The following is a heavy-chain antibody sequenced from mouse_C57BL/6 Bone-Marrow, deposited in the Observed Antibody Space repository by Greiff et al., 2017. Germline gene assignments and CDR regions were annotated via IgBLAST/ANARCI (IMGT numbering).Heavy chain of an antibody. V-gene: IGHV1-81*01. CDR2: IYPRSGNT. CDR3: ARRSRTGVGFDY. Sequence: VQLQQSGAELVRPGASVTLSCTASGYTFTSYAISWVKQRTGQGLEWIGEIYPRSGNTYYNEKFKGKATLTADKSSSTAYMELNSLTSEDSAVYFCARRSRTGVGFDYWGQGTTVTVSA. CDR1: GYTFTSYA. J-gene: IGHJ2*01. D-gene: IGHD4-1*01.